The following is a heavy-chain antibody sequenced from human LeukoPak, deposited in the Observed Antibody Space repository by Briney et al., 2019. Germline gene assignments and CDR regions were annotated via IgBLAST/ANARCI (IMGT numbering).Heavy chain of an antibody. Sequence: ASVKVSCKASGYTFTSYDFTWVRQAPGQGLEWMGWIRSDNGDTEYAQKFQGRATMTADTSTSTAYMELWRLGSEDTAVYYCARNGRYDSRGYDNYFDYWGQGTLVTVSS. CDR2: IRSDNGDT. D-gene: IGHD3-22*01. CDR1: GYTFTSYD. J-gene: IGHJ4*02. V-gene: IGHV1-18*01. CDR3: ARNGRYDSRGYDNYFDY.